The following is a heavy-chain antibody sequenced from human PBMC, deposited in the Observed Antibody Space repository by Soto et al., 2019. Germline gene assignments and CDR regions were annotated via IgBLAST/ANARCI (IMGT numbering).Heavy chain of an antibody. J-gene: IGHJ4*02. CDR3: ARLPPPTYCSGSTCSGY. CDR2: IDPDDSYS. Sequence: GDSLKISCNGSGYSFTNYWINLVRQMPGKGLEWMGRIDPDDSYSNYSPSFQGHVTISVDKSISTAYLQRSSLQASDTAIYYCARLPPPTYCSGSTCSGYWGQGTLVTVSS. D-gene: IGHD2-15*01. CDR1: GYSFTNYW. V-gene: IGHV5-10-1*01.